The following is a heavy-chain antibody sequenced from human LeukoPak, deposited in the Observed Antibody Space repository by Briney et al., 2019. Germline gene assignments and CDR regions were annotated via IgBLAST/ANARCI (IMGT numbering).Heavy chain of an antibody. J-gene: IGHJ4*02. D-gene: IGHD3-9*01. CDR1: GFTFSNFA. V-gene: IGHV3-23*01. Sequence: GGSLRLSCSASGFTFSNFAMSWVRQAPGKGLEWVSGISGSGIRTFSADSVKGRFTISRDNSKNTLYLQIHSLRAEDTAVYYCAKSIDFTGYSSWDYWGRGTLVTVSS. CDR3: AKSIDFTGYSSWDY. CDR2: ISGSGIRT.